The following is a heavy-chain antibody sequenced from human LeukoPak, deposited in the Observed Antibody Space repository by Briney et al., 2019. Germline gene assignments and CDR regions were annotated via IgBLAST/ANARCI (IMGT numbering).Heavy chain of an antibody. J-gene: IGHJ4*02. D-gene: IGHD2-8*01. CDR1: GFTFSTYA. V-gene: IGHV3-23*01. CDR3: ARAGHCTNGRCYTADFDY. CDR2: ITDSGGNT. Sequence: GGSLRLSCTASGFTFSTYAMSWVRQAPGKGLEWVATITDSGGNTYYAARVKGRFTISRDNSKNTLYLQMNSLRAEDTAVYYCARAGHCTNGRCYTADFDYWGPGALVTVS.